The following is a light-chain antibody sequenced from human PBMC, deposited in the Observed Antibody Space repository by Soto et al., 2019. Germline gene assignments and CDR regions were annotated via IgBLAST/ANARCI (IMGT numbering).Light chain of an antibody. CDR2: GAS. Sequence: EIVMTQSPATLSVSPGERATLSCRASQSVSSKLAWYQQKPGQAPRLLIYGASTRATGIPARFSGSGSGTEFTLTISSLQAEDSAVYYCQQYKDWRTFGQGTKLQIK. CDR3: QQYKDWRT. J-gene: IGKJ2*01. CDR1: QSVSSK. V-gene: IGKV3-15*01.